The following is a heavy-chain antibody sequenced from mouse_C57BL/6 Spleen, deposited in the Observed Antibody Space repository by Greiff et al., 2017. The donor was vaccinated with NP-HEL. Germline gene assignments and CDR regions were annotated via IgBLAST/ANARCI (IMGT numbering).Heavy chain of an antibody. CDR3: ARQDGYDLYFDY. D-gene: IGHD2-2*01. Sequence: VQLKESGPGLVKPSQSLSLTCSVTGYSITSGYYWNWIRQFPGNKLEWMGYISYDGSNNYNPSLKNRISITRDTSKNQFFLKLNSVTTEDTATYYCARQDGYDLYFDYWGQGTTLTVSS. V-gene: IGHV3-6*01. J-gene: IGHJ2*01. CDR2: ISYDGSN. CDR1: GYSITSGYY.